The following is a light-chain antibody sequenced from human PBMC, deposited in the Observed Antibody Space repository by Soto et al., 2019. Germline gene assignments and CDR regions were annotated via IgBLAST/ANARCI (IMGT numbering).Light chain of an antibody. CDR3: SSYTSSSTLGYV. Sequence: QPASVSGSPGQSITISCTGTRSDVGGYNYVSWYQQHPGKAPKLMISEVSNRPSGVSNRFSGSKSDNTASLTISGLQAEDEADYYCSSYTSSSTLGYVFGTGTKLTVL. CDR2: EVS. J-gene: IGLJ1*01. V-gene: IGLV2-14*01. CDR1: RSDVGGYNY.